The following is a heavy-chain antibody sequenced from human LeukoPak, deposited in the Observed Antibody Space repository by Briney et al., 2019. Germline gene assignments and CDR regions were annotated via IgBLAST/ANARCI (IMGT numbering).Heavy chain of an antibody. Sequence: PSETLSLTCTVSGGSTSSYYWSWIRRPPGKGLEWIGYIYYSGSTNYNPSLKSRVTISVDTSKNQFSLKLSSVTAADTAVYYCARLYGDYSHYFDYWGQGTLVTVSS. J-gene: IGHJ4*02. V-gene: IGHV4-59*08. CDR1: GGSTSSYY. D-gene: IGHD4-17*01. CDR3: ARLYGDYSHYFDY. CDR2: IYYSGST.